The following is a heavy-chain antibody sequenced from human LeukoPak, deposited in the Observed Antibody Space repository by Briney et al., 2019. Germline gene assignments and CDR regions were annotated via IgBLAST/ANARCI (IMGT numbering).Heavy chain of an antibody. V-gene: IGHV4-39*07. CDR1: GGSIRSSSYY. D-gene: IGHD3-22*01. CDR3: ARVYYYHTSAPAGGYYFDH. CDR2: IYYTGST. Sequence: PSETLSLTCTVSGGSIRSSSYYWGWIRQPPGKGLEWIGTIYYTGSTFYNPSLKSRVTISVDKSKNQFSLKLNSVTAADTAVYYCARVYYYHTSAPAGGYYFDHWGQGTLVTVSS. J-gene: IGHJ4*02.